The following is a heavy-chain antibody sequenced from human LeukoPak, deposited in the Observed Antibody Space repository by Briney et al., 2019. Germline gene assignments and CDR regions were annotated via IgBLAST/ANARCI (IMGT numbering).Heavy chain of an antibody. D-gene: IGHD4-17*01. CDR3: ARASGYGDYHNWFDP. CDR2: ISAYNGNT. V-gene: IGHV1-18*01. Sequence: GASVKVSCKASGYTFTSYGISWVRQAPGQGLEWMGWISAYNGNTNYAQKLQGRVTLTTDTSTSTAYMELRSLRSDDTAVYYCARASGYGDYHNWFDPWGQGTLVTVSS. J-gene: IGHJ5*02. CDR1: GYTFTSYG.